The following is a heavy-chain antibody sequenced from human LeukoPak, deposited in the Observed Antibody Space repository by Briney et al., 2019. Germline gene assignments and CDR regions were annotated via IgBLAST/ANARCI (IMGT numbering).Heavy chain of an antibody. D-gene: IGHD5-12*01. CDR3: ASSEATTTPPPYGMDV. Sequence: SQTLSLTCTVSGASISSAGYYWSWIRQHPGKGLEWIGYIYYSGSTYYNPSLKSRVTISVDMSKNQFSLKLNSVTAADTAVYYCASSEATTTPPPYGMDVWGQGTTVTVSS. V-gene: IGHV4-31*03. CDR1: GASISSAGYY. J-gene: IGHJ6*02. CDR2: IYYSGST.